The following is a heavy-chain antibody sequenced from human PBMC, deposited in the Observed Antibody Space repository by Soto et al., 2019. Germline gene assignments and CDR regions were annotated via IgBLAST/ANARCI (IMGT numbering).Heavy chain of an antibody. CDR3: ARRERYYGSPGWFDP. J-gene: IGHJ5*02. CDR1: GGSISSFAYY. D-gene: IGHD3-10*01. Sequence: SETLSLTSTVSGGSISSFAYYWGWIRQPPGKGLEWIGTVYYNENTYYNPSLKSRVTISVDTAKNQFSLNLRSVTAADTAIYFCARRERYYGSPGWFDPWGQGTLVTVSS. V-gene: IGHV4-39*01. CDR2: VYYNENT.